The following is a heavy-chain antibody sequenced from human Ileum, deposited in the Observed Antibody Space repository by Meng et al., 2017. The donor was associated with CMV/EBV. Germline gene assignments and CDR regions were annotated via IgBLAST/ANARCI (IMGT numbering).Heavy chain of an antibody. CDR3: ATISLDSGYDSD. D-gene: IGHD5-12*01. CDR2: IWYDGSNK. J-gene: IGHJ4*02. CDR1: GFTFSSYG. V-gene: IGHV3-33*01. Sequence: GESLKISCAASGFTFSSYGMHWVRQAPGKGLEWVAVIWYDGSNKYYADSVEGRFTITRDNSKNTLYLQMNSQRAEDTAVYYCATISLDSGYDSDWGQGTLVTFSS.